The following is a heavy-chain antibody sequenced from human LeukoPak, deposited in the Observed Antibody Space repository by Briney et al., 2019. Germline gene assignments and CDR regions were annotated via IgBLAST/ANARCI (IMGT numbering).Heavy chain of an antibody. V-gene: IGHV3-23*01. D-gene: IGHD2-2*01. Sequence: PGGSLRLSCASSGFTFSSYSMNWVRQAPGKGLEWVSTISGSGGVAYYAASVKGRFTISRDNSKNTLYLQMNSLIAEDTAVYYCAKDGRGGDCTSASCTNWFGPWGEGTLVTVSS. CDR2: ISGSGGVA. J-gene: IGHJ5*02. CDR1: GFTFSSYS. CDR3: AKDGRGGDCTSASCTNWFGP.